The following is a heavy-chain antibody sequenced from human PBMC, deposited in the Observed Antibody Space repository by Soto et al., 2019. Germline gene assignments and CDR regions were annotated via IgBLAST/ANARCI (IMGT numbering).Heavy chain of an antibody. CDR2: ISHDGTNK. J-gene: IGHJ3*02. CDR1: GFTFSNYA. D-gene: IGHD1-26*01. CDR3: AREADPVGANDAFYI. V-gene: IGHV3-30-3*01. Sequence: QVQLVESGGGVVQPGGSLRLSCAASGFTFSNYAIHWARQAPGRGLEWVALISHDGTNKHYADSVKGRFTISRDNLKNTVYLQMNSLKPDDTAVFYCAREADPVGANDAFYIWGQGRMVTVSS.